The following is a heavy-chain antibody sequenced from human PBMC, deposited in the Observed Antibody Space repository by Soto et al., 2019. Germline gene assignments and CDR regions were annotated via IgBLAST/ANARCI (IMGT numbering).Heavy chain of an antibody. Sequence: GESLKISCKASGYSFSGYWIAWVRQMPGKGLEWMGIIYPDDSDTRYSPSFEGQVTISAAKSISTAYLQWSSLKASDTAMYYCARSLYDLWRGFNSLGAGFNSFGSGRDVWGQGTTVTV. D-gene: IGHD3-3*01. CDR2: IYPDDSDT. CDR3: ARSLYDLWRGFNSLGAGFNSFGSGRDV. J-gene: IGHJ6*02. V-gene: IGHV5-51*01. CDR1: GYSFSGYW.